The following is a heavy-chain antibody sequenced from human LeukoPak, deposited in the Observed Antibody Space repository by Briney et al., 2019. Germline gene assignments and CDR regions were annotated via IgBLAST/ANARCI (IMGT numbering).Heavy chain of an antibody. V-gene: IGHV3-30*03. CDR3: AREGYYGSGSPPSLYFDY. D-gene: IGHD3-10*01. CDR1: GFTFSDHY. CDR2: MSSDLNVK. J-gene: IGHJ4*02. Sequence: GGSLRLSYAVSGFTFSDHYMDWVRQAPGKGLEWVAVMSSDLNVKLYADSVKGRFTISRDNSRSTLYLQMNSLRPEDTAIYYCAREGYYGSGSPPSLYFDYWGQGTLVTVSS.